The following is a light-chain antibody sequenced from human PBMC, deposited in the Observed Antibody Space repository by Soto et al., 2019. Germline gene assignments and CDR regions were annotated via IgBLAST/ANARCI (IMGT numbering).Light chain of an antibody. J-gene: IGKJ4*01. Sequence: DIQMTQSPSSLSASVGDRVTITCRASQGISNYLAWHQQKPGKVPKLLIYAASTLQSGVPSRFSGTGSGTDFTLTISSLQPEDVATDYGQKDNSATCRTFGGATEVEIK. V-gene: IGKV1-27*01. CDR3: QKDNSATCRT. CDR2: AAS. CDR1: QGISNY.